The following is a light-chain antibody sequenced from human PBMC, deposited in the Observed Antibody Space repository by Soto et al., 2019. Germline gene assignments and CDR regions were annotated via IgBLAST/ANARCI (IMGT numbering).Light chain of an antibody. V-gene: IGKV1-39*01. CDR2: DAS. Sequence: DIQLTQSPSSLSASVGDKVTITCRASQSIRSYLNWVQQKPGKAPKLLIYDASSLQTGVPSRFSGSGSGTDFSLTISNLQPEDFATYYCQQSYSTPPWTFGQGTKVEIK. CDR3: QQSYSTPPWT. J-gene: IGKJ1*01. CDR1: QSIRSY.